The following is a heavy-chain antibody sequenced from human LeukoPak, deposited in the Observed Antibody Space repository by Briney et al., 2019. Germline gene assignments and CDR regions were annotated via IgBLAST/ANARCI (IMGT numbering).Heavy chain of an antibody. J-gene: IGHJ5*02. CDR3: ARAGDKLLNWFDP. CDR1: GGSISSGDYY. Sequence: SETLSLTCTVSGGSISSGDYYWSWTRQPPGKGLEWIGYIYYSGSTYYNPSLKSRVTISVDTSNNQFSLKLSSVTAADTAVYYCARAGDKLLNWFDPWGQGTLVTVSS. CDR2: IYYSGST. V-gene: IGHV4-30-4*01. D-gene: IGHD1-14*01.